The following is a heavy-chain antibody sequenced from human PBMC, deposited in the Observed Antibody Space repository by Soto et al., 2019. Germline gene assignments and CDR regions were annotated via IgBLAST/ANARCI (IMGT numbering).Heavy chain of an antibody. Sequence: GSLRLSCAASGFTVSSNYMSWVRQAPGKGLEWVSAISGSGGSTYYADSVKGRFTISRDNSKTTLYLQMNSRRAEDTAVYYCAKDSITSTTGTTGYYYGMDVWGQGTTVTVSS. J-gene: IGHJ6*02. CDR3: AKDSITSTTGTTGYYYGMDV. CDR2: ISGSGGST. D-gene: IGHD1-1*01. V-gene: IGHV3-23*01. CDR1: GFTVSSNY.